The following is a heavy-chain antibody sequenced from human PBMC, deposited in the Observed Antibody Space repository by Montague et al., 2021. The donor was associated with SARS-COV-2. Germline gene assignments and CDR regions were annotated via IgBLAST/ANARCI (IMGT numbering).Heavy chain of an antibody. CDR2: ISTSGSS. V-gene: IGHV4-61*09. CDR3: ARDRRGMAMAGRAYYYYYMDV. CDR1: GASISSANDY. Sequence: TLSLTCSVSGASISSANDYWTWIRQPAGKGLEWIGHISTSGSSSYNPSLKSRVTIILDTSKQQFSLEQTSVAAADTAVYYCARDRRGMAMAGRAYYYYYMDVWGKGTTVTVSS. D-gene: IGHD6-19*01. J-gene: IGHJ6*03.